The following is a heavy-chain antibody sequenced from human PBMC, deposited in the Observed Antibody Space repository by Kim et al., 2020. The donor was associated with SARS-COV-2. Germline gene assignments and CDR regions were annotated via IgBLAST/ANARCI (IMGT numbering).Heavy chain of an antibody. CDR2: IVVGSGNT. CDR3: AADPSYYYDSSGYPYYFDY. D-gene: IGHD3-22*01. V-gene: IGHV1-58*01. CDR1: GFTFTSSA. Sequence: SVKVSCKASGFTFTSSAVQWVRQARGQRLEWIGWIVVGSGNTNYAQKFQERVTITRDMSTSTAYMELSSLRSEDTAVYYCAADPSYYYDSSGYPYYFDYWGQGTLVTVSS. J-gene: IGHJ4*02.